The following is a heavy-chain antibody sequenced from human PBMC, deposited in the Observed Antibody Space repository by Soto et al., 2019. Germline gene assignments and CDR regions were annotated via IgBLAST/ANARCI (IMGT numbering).Heavy chain of an antibody. V-gene: IGHV1-69*12. CDR2: IIPIFGTT. CDR1: GGTFSSYA. J-gene: IGHJ2*01. Sequence: QVQLVQSGAEVKKPGSSVKVSCKASGGTFSSYAISWVRQAPGQGLEWMGGIIPIFGTTNYAQKFQGRVTIAATDSTSTAYMELSSLRSEDTAVYYCARVVPVVTSFHYWYFDLWGRGTLVTVSS. D-gene: IGHD2-15*01. CDR3: ARVVPVVTSFHYWYFDL.